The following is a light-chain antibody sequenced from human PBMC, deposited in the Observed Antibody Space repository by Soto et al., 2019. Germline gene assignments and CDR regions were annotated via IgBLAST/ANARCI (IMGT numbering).Light chain of an antibody. CDR2: EVS. Sequence: QSALTQPASVSGSPGQSITISCTGTSSDVGSYDYVSWYQLHPGKAPTLMVFEVSNRPSEVSYRFSGSKSGKTASLTMSGLQAEDEADYFCSSYSISTAYLFGTGTKVTVL. CDR3: SSYSISTAYL. V-gene: IGLV2-14*01. J-gene: IGLJ1*01. CDR1: SSDVGSYDY.